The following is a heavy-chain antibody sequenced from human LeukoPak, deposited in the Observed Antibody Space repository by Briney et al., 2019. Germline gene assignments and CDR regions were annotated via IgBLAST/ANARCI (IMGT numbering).Heavy chain of an antibody. D-gene: IGHD2-21*02. Sequence: PGESLKISCQGSGYTLTNYWIGWVRQMPGKGLEWMGIIFLGDSTTRYSPSFQGQVTISADTSISTAYLQWSSLKASDTAIYYCARAWVTSTHFDYWGQGTLVTVSS. CDR2: IFLGDSTT. CDR3: ARAWVTSTHFDY. V-gene: IGHV5-51*01. J-gene: IGHJ4*02. CDR1: GYTLTNYW.